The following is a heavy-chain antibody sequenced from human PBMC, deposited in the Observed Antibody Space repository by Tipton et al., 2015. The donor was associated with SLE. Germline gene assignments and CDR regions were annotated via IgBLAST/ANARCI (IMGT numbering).Heavy chain of an antibody. Sequence: SLRLSCAASGFTFAVYAMHWVRQAPGKGLEWVSRINSDGTYIDYADSVKGRFSISRYHAKNILYLQMNSLRAEDTAVYYCTRVRMIRAFNIWGQGTRATV. CDR3: TRVRMIRAFNI. CDR2: INSDGTYI. J-gene: IGHJ3*02. CDR1: GFTFAVYA. V-gene: IGHV3-74*01. D-gene: IGHD3-16*01.